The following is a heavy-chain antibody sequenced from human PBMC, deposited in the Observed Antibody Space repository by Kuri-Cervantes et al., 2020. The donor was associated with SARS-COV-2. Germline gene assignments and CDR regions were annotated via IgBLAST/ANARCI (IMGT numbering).Heavy chain of an antibody. J-gene: IGHJ4*02. D-gene: IGHD1-26*01. CDR3: ARDLQKWEQPEY. CDR1: GYSITNGYY. CDR2: VYHSGET. V-gene: IGHV4-38-2*02. Sequence: GSLRLSCSVSGYSITNGYYWGWIRQPPGKGLKWIGSVYHSGETYYNPSLNRRVSISIDASKNQFPLKLTSVTAADTAVYYCARDLQKWEQPEYWGQGALVTVSS.